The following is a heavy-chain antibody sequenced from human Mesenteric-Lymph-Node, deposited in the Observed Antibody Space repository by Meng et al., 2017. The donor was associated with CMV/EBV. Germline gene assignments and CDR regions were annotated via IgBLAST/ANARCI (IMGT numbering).Heavy chain of an antibody. CDR3: ARDVTGLQIGKYGMDV. CDR1: GFSVTYNF. J-gene: IGHJ6*02. CDR2: ISSGGTT. V-gene: IGHV3-53*01. Sequence: GGSLRLSCAAPGFSVTYNFMTWVRQAPGKGLEWVSLISSGGTTYYADSVKGRFTISRDNSRNTLYLQMNSLRAEDTAVYYCARDVTGLQIGKYGMDVWGQGTTVTVSS. D-gene: IGHD4-11*01.